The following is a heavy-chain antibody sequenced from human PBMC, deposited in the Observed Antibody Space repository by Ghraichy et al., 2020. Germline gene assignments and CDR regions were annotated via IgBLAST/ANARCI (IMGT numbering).Heavy chain of an antibody. D-gene: IGHD2-2*02. CDR3: ARVSHCSSTSCYIPTIITAYYYYYMDV. Sequence: ASVKVSCKASGYTFTSYGISWVRQAPGQGLEWMGWISAYNGNTSYAQKLQGRVTMTTDTSTSTAYMELRSLRSDDTAVYYCARVSHCSSTSCYIPTIITAYYYYYMDVWGKGTTVTVSS. CDR1: GYTFTSYG. CDR2: ISAYNGNT. V-gene: IGHV1-18*01. J-gene: IGHJ6*03.